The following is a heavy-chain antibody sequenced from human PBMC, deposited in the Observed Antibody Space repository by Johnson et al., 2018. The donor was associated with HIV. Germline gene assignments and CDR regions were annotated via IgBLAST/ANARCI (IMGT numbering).Heavy chain of an antibody. J-gene: IGHJ3*02. D-gene: IGHD3-10*01. CDR2: VKSKTDGGTI. V-gene: IGHV3-15*01. CDR1: GFTFSNAW. Sequence: VQLVESGGGSVKSGGSLRVSCAASGFTFSNAWMSWVRQAPGKGLEWVGRVKSKTDGGTIDYAAAVKGRFIIPRDDSKNTLYLQMNGLKTEDTAMYYCTTMSALWFGDIHVFGDGFDIWGQGTMVTVSS. CDR3: TTMSALWFGDIHVFGDGFDI.